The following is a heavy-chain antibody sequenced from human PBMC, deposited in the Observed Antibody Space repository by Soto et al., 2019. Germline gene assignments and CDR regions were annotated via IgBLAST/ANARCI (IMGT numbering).Heavy chain of an antibody. J-gene: IGHJ1*01. CDR2: IYYSGST. D-gene: IGHD6-13*01. Sequence: PSETLSLTCTVSGGSISSYYWSWIRQPPGKGLEWIGYIYYSGSTNYNPSLKSRVTISVDTSKNQFSLKLSSVTAADTAVYYCAGAAAGTKKYFQHWGQGTLVTVSS. CDR1: GGSISSYY. V-gene: IGHV4-59*08. CDR3: AGAAAGTKKYFQH.